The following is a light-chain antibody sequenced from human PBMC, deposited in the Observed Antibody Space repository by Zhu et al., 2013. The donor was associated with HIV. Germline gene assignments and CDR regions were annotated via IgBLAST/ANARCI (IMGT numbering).Light chain of an antibody. CDR1: SSDIGDHNF. CDR2: EVS. Sequence: QSALTQPASVSGSPGQSITISCTGTSSDIGDHNFVSWYQQHPGKVPKLIIYEVSNRPSGVSNRFSGSKSGNTASLTLSGLQPEDEADYYCSSYIDSITGLFGTGTKVHRP. V-gene: IGLV2-14*01. CDR3: SSYIDSITGL. J-gene: IGLJ1*01.